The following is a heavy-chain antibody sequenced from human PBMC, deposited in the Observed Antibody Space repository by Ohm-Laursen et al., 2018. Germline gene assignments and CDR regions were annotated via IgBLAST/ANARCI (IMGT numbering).Heavy chain of an antibody. CDR1: GYSMSSGSY. J-gene: IGHJ3*02. V-gene: IGHV4-38-2*01. D-gene: IGHD3-10*02. Sequence: GTLSLTCDVSGYSMSSGSYWGWIRQPPGKGLEWIAITYHSGSTYYNPSLKGRGTISVDTSKNQFSLKLSSVTAADTAVYYCARTITMSDNGFDIWGQGTMVTVSS. CDR2: TYHSGST. CDR3: ARTITMSDNGFDI.